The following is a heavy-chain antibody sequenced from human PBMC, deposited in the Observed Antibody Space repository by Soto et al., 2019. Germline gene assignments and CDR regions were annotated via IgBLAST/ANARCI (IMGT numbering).Heavy chain of an antibody. CDR1: GFTFSSYA. J-gene: IGHJ5*02. Sequence: GGSLRLSCAASGFTFSSYAMSWVRQTPGKGLEWVSAISGSGGSTYYADSVKGRLTISRDNSKNTLYLQMNSLRAEDTAVYYCAKDGFAGWRVGNNWFDPWGQGTLVTVSS. V-gene: IGHV3-23*01. CDR2: ISGSGGST. D-gene: IGHD3-10*01. CDR3: AKDGFAGWRVGNNWFDP.